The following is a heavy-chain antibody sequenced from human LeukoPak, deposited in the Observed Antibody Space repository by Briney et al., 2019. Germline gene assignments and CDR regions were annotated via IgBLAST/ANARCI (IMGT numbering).Heavy chain of an antibody. CDR1: GFTFSSYA. V-gene: IGHV3-23*01. CDR2: ISGSGGST. J-gene: IGHJ4*02. Sequence: GGSLRLSCAASGFTFSSYAMSWVRQAPGKGLEWVSAISGSGGSTYYADSVKGRFTISRDNSKNTLYLQMNSLRAEDTAVYYCAKDLEAARRAYYFDYWGQGTLVTVSS. CDR3: AKDLEAARRAYYFDY. D-gene: IGHD6-6*01.